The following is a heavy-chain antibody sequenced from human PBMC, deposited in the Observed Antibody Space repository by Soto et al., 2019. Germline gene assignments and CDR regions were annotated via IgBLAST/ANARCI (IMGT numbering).Heavy chain of an antibody. CDR3: ARPYCGGDCLYYFDY. D-gene: IGHD2-21*02. J-gene: IGHJ4*02. CDR2: IDFTSNSI. Sequence: PGGSLRLSCAASGFSFSDYYMSWIRQAPGKGLECVSYIDFTSNSIYYADSVKGRFTISRDNAKNSLYLQMNSLRAEDTAVYYCARPYCGGDCLYYFDYWGKGTLVTVDS. V-gene: IGHV3-11*04. CDR1: GFSFSDYY.